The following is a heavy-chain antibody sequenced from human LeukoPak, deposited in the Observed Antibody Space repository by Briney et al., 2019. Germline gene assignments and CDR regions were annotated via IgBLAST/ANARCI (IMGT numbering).Heavy chain of an antibody. CDR3: AREIPSYYYDSSGRIDY. D-gene: IGHD3-22*01. CDR2: ISSSGSYI. Sequence: GGSLRLSCAASGFTFSSFTMNWVRQAPGKGLEWVSCISSSGSYIYYADSVKGRFTISRDNSKNTLYLQMNSLRAEDTAVYYCAREIPSYYYDSSGRIDYWGQGTLVTVSS. V-gene: IGHV3-21*04. CDR1: GFTFSSFT. J-gene: IGHJ4*02.